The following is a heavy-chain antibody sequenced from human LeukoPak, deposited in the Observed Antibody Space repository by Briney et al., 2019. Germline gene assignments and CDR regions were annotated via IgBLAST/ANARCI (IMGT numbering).Heavy chain of an antibody. CDR1: GFTVSSNY. CDR3: VKEPDY. J-gene: IGHJ4*02. CDR2: VRYVGGNK. V-gene: IGHV3-30*02. Sequence: GGSLRLSCAASGFTVSSNYMSWVRQAPGKGLEWVSFVRYVGGNKYYGDSVRGRFTTSRDNSKNTLFLQMNSLRTEDTAVYYCVKEPDYWGLGTLVTVSS.